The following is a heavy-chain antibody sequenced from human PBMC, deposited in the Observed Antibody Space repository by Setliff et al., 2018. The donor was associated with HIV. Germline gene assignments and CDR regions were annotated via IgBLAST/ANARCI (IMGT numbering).Heavy chain of an antibody. J-gene: IGHJ5*02. CDR1: GGSISGHY. D-gene: IGHD3-22*01. V-gene: IGHV4-59*11. Sequence: SETLSLTCTVSGGSISGHYWTWIRQPPGKELEWIGCIYSTGSTKYNPSLRSRATISVDTAKNQFSLELNSMTAADTAVYFCARHPYYYDSSGYHAPNWFDPWGQGTLVTVSS. CDR3: ARHPYYYDSSGYHAPNWFDP. CDR2: IYSTGST.